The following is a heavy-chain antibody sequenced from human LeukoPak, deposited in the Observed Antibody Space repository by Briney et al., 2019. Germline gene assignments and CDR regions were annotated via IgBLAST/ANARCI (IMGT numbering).Heavy chain of an antibody. V-gene: IGHV3-23*01. CDR1: GFTFSSYG. CDR3: AKDVALIVVVIKPLGD. J-gene: IGHJ4*02. Sequence: AGGSLRLSCAASGFTFSSYGMSWVRQAPGKGLEWVSAISGSGGSTYYADSVKGRFTISRDNSKNTLYLQMNSLRAEDTAAYYCAKDVALIVVVIKPLGDWGQGTLVTVSS. CDR2: ISGSGGST. D-gene: IGHD3-22*01.